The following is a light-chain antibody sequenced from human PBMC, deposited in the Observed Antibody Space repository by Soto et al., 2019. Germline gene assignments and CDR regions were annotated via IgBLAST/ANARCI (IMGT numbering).Light chain of an antibody. V-gene: IGKV1-27*01. CDR3: KKFTTAPLT. CDR1: QDISVY. J-gene: IGKJ5*01. Sequence: DIQMTQSPSSLSASVGDRVTITCRASQDISVYLAWYQQKPGKVPKLLIYSASTLQSGVPSRFSGSGFGTDFTLTISSLQPEDVATYYCKKFTTAPLTFGQGTRLEI. CDR2: SAS.